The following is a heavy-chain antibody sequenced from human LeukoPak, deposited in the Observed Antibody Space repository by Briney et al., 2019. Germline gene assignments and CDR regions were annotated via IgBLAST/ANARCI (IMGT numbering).Heavy chain of an antibody. Sequence: PGGSLRLSCAASGFTFSSYAMSWVRQAPGKGLEWVSAISGSGGSTYYADSVKGRFTISRDNPKNTLYLQMNSLRAEDTAVYYCARDSDTMVRGVLDYWGQGTLVTVSS. CDR2: ISGSGGST. V-gene: IGHV3-23*01. J-gene: IGHJ4*02. D-gene: IGHD3-10*01. CDR1: GFTFSSYA. CDR3: ARDSDTMVRGVLDY.